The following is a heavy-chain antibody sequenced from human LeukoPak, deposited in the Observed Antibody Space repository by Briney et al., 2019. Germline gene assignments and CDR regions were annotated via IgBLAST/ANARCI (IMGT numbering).Heavy chain of an antibody. CDR2: ISSSSSYI. CDR3: ASLASVVAGDTGEDAFDI. V-gene: IGHV3-21*01. Sequence: GGSLRLSCAASGFTFSSYSMDWVRQAPGKGLEWVSSISSSSSYIYYADSVKGRFTISRDNAKNSLYLQMNSLRAEDTAVYYCASLASVVAGDTGEDAFDIWGQGTMVTVSS. CDR1: GFTFSSYS. J-gene: IGHJ3*02. D-gene: IGHD2-15*01.